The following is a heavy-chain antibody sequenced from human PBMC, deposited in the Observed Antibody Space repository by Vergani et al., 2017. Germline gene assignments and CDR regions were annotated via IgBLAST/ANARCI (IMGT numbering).Heavy chain of an antibody. CDR2: ISYDGSNK. D-gene: IGHD2-2*01. V-gene: IGHV3-30*04. CDR3: ARNPSDCSGTSCYWSYYYYYMDV. Sequence: QVQLVESGGGVVQPGRSLRLSCAASGFTFSSYAMHWVRQAPGKGLEWVAVISYDGSNKYYADSVKGRFTISRDNSKNTLYLQMNSLRAEDTAVYYCARNPSDCSGTSCYWSYYYYYMDVWGKGTTVTVSS. CDR1: GFTFSSYA. J-gene: IGHJ6*03.